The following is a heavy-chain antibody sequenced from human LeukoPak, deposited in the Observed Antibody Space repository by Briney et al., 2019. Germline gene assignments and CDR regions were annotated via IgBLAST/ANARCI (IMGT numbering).Heavy chain of an antibody. CDR3: ARRRAKGYCSGGSCYRFAFNDY. Sequence: ASVKVSCKASGYTFTSYDINWVRQATGQGLEWMGWMNPNIGNTGYAQKFQGRVTMTRNTSISTAYMELSSLRSEDTAVYYCARRRAKGYCSGGSCYRFAFNDYWGQGTLVTVSS. V-gene: IGHV1-8*01. CDR1: GYTFTSYD. J-gene: IGHJ4*02. D-gene: IGHD2-15*01. CDR2: MNPNIGNT.